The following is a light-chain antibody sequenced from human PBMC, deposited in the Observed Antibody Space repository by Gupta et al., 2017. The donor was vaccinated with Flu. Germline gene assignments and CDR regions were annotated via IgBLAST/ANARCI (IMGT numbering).Light chain of an antibody. J-gene: IGKJ2*03. CDR3: QQYGSSPPLYS. CDR1: QSVSSSY. Sequence: LSPGERATLSCRASQSVSSSYLAWYQQKPGQAPRLLIYGASSRATGIPDRVSGSGSGTDFTLTISRLEPEDFAVYYCQQYGSSPPLYSFGQGTKLEIK. V-gene: IGKV3-20*01. CDR2: GAS.